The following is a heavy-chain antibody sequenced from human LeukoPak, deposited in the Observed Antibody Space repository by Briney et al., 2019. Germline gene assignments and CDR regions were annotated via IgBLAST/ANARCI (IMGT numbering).Heavy chain of an antibody. J-gene: IGHJ4*02. CDR1: GFTFSDYY. CDR2: ISDSGDTI. V-gene: IGHV3-11*01. Sequence: GGSLRLSCAASGFTFSDYYMSWIRQAPGKGLEWVSYISDSGDTIYYGDSVKGRFTISRDNAKNSLYLQMNSLRAEDTAVYHCARDLFVGSGQLPTNWGQGTLVTVSS. CDR3: ARDLFVGSGQLPTN. D-gene: IGHD3-10*01.